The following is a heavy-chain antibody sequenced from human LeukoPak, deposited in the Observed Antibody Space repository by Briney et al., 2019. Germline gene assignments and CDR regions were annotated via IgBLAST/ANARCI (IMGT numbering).Heavy chain of an antibody. Sequence: SETLSLTCTVSGGSISSSSYYWGWIRQPPGKGLEWIGSIYYSGSTNYNPSLKSRVTISVDTSKNQFSLKMSSVTAADTAVYYCARTGYSSSYYKFRFDYWGQGTLVTVSS. CDR3: ARTGYSSSYYKFRFDY. V-gene: IGHV4-39*07. D-gene: IGHD6-13*01. CDR2: IYYSGST. J-gene: IGHJ4*02. CDR1: GGSISSSSYY.